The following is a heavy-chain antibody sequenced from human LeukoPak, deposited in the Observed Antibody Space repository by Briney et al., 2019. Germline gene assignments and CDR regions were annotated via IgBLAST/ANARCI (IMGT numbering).Heavy chain of an antibody. D-gene: IGHD3-22*01. CDR3: ARGVNRGYYDSSGYSGFDP. CDR2: IYTSGST. V-gene: IGHV4-61*02. Sequence: PSETLSLTCTVSGGSISSGSYYWSWIRQPAGKGLEWIGRIYTSGSTNYNPSLKSRVTISVDTSKNQFSLKLSSVTAADTAVYYCARGVNRGYYDSSGYSGFDPWGQGTLVTVSS. J-gene: IGHJ5*02. CDR1: GGSISSGSYY.